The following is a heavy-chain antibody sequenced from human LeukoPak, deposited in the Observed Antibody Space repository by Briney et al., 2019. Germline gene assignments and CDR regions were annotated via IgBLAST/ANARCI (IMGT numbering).Heavy chain of an antibody. V-gene: IGHV4-59*01. J-gene: IGHJ4*02. Sequence: SETLSLTCTISGGSISSYYWSWIWQPPGQGLKWFGYIYYSGSTNYNPSLKSRVAISVDTSKNHFSLKLSCVTAAEPAVYYCARFVVVTAYFDYWGQGNLVTASS. CDR1: GGSISSYY. CDR3: ARFVVVTAYFDY. D-gene: IGHD2-21*02. CDR2: IYYSGST.